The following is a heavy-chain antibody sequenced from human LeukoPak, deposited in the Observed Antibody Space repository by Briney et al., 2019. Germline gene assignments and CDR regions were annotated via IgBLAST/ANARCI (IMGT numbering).Heavy chain of an antibody. CDR1: GFTFSSYS. CDR2: ISTSSTTI. Sequence: LSGGSLILSCAASGFTFSSYSINWVRQAPGKGLEWVSYISTSSTTIYYADSVKGRFTISRDNSKNTLYLQMNSLRAEDTAVYYCARDRDPLPGYFDYWGQGTLVTASS. V-gene: IGHV3-48*01. CDR3: ARDRDPLPGYFDY. J-gene: IGHJ4*02.